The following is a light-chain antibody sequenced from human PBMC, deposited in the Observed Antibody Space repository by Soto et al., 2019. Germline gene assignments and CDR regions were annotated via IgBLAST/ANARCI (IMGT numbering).Light chain of an antibody. J-gene: IGKJ2*01. CDR2: RAS. CDR1: QHVSSN. CDR3: QEYNNWPYT. V-gene: IGKV3-15*01. Sequence: EIVMTQSPATLSVSPGGIATLSCRASQHVSSNFAWYRQKPGQAPTLLIYRASTRATGIPPRLSGSGSGTEFTLNTSSLQTEDFAVYYCQEYNNWPYTLGQGTKLEIK.